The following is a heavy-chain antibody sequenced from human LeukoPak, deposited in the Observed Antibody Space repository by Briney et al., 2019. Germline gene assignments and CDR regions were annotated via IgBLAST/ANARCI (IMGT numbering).Heavy chain of an antibody. D-gene: IGHD2-2*01. J-gene: IGHJ3*02. Sequence: SQTLSLTCTVSGGSISGGSYYWSWIRQPAGKGLEWIGRIYTSGSTNYNPSLKSRVTISVDTSKNQFSLKLSSVTAADTAVYYCARDSRDIVVVPAEEDAFDIWGQGTMVTVSS. CDR2: IYTSGST. CDR3: ARDSRDIVVVPAEEDAFDI. V-gene: IGHV4-61*02. CDR1: GGSISGGSYY.